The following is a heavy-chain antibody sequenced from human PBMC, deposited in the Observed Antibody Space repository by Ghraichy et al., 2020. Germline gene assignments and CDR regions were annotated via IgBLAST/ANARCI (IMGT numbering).Heavy chain of an antibody. CDR2: ISYDGSNK. CDR1: GFTFSSYA. CDR3: ARALPLHSSGWSGYFDY. D-gene: IGHD6-19*01. V-gene: IGHV3-30-3*01. Sequence: GESLNISCAASGFTFSSYAMHWVRQAPGKGLEWVAVISYDGSNKYYADSVKGRFTISRDNSKNTLYLQMNSLRAEDTAVYYCARALPLHSSGWSGYFDYWGQGTLVTVSS. J-gene: IGHJ4*02.